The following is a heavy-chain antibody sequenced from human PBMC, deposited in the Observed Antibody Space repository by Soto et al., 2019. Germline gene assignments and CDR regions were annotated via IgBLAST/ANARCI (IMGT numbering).Heavy chain of an antibody. Sequence: ASVKVSCEACGGTFSSYAISWVRQAPGQGLEWMGGIIPIFGTANYAQKFQGRVTITADESTSTAYMELSSLRSEDTAVYYCASCIFAPAWDYYGMDVWGQGTTVTVSS. V-gene: IGHV1-69*13. D-gene: IGHD2-8*01. CDR2: IIPIFGTA. J-gene: IGHJ6*02. CDR1: GGTFSSYA. CDR3: ASCIFAPAWDYYGMDV.